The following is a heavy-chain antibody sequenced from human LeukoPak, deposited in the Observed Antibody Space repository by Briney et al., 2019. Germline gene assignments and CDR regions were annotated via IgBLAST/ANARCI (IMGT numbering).Heavy chain of an antibody. CDR3: ASPWGRWFGELIWYFDL. Sequence: ASVKVSCKASGYTFTAYYIHWVRQAPGQGLEWMGWINPNSGGTNYAQRFQGRVIMTRDTSITTAYMELSRLRSDDTAVYYCASPWGRWFGELIWYFDLWGRGTLVTVSS. V-gene: IGHV1-2*02. CDR1: GYTFTAYY. D-gene: IGHD3-10*01. J-gene: IGHJ2*01. CDR2: INPNSGGT.